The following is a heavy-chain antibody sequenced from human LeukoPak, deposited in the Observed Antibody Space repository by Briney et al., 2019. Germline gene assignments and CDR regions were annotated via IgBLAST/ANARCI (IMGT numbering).Heavy chain of an antibody. J-gene: IGHJ4*02. Sequence: GGSLRLSCAASGFTFSTYGVHWVRQPPGKGLEWVAVIWYDGSKKYYAGSVKGRFTISRDNSKNTLYLQINSLRDEDTAVYYCARDIQYFEILTGYSALDYWGQGTLVTVSS. CDR1: GFTFSTYG. V-gene: IGHV3-33*01. CDR3: ARDIQYFEILTGYSALDY. CDR2: IWYDGSKK. D-gene: IGHD3-9*01.